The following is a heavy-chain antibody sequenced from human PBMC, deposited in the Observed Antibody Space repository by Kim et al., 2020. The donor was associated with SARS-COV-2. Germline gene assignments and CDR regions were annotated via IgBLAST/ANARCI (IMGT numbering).Heavy chain of an antibody. CDR1: GFTVSSNY. CDR3: ARSSIAARIYYYYYMDV. V-gene: IGHV3-66*01. CDR2: IYSGGST. Sequence: GGSLRLSCAASGFTVSSNYMSWVRQAPGKGLEWVSVIYSGGSTYYADSVKGRFTISRDNSKNTLYLQMNSLRAEDTAVYYCARSSIAARIYYYYYMDVWGKGTTVTVSS. J-gene: IGHJ6*03. D-gene: IGHD6-6*01.